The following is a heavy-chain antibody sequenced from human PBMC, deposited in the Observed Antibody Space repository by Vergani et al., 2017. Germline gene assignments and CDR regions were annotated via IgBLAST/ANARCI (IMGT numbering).Heavy chain of an antibody. Sequence: VELLEPGGGLAQPGGSLRVSCSASGFRVTTYYMSWVGQAPGKGLEWGSVIKSDGRTSYAESVRGRFTISRDTSRNAVYLQMNILRVEDTGVYYCTRSECSGTTCYGHYFDLFGHEILVTVSS. D-gene: IGHD2-15*01. CDR3: TRSECSGTTCYGHYFDL. CDR2: IKSDGRT. CDR1: GFRVTTYY. J-gene: IGHJ4*01. V-gene: IGHV3-66*02.